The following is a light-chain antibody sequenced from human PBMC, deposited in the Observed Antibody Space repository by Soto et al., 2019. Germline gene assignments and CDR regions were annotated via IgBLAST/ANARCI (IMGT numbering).Light chain of an antibody. CDR1: QSLSSGF. Sequence: TQSPSILSVSVGDRVTITCLASQSLSSGFLAWYQQKPGQAPRLLMSGTSNRATGTPDRFSGSGSGTDFTLTISRLEPEDFAVYYCQQYGSPPITFGQGTRLENK. J-gene: IGKJ5*01. V-gene: IGKV3-20*01. CDR2: GTS. CDR3: QQYGSPPIT.